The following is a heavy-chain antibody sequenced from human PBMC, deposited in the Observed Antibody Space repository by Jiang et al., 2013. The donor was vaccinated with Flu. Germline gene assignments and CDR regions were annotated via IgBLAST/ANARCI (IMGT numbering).Heavy chain of an antibody. D-gene: IGHD3-22*01. CDR2: IYHSGTT. CDR1: Y. J-gene: IGHJ3*02. Sequence: YWGVDPGQPPREGGVEWIGSIYHSGTTYYNPSIKGRVTMSADASKNQFSLKLSSVTASDTAVFYCARDRKMYYFDSSGHDDALDIWGQGTVVTVSS. CDR3: ARDRKMYYFDSSGHDDALDI. V-gene: IGHV4-38-2*02.